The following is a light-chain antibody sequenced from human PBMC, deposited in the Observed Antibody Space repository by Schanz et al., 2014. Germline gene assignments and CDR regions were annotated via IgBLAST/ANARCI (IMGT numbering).Light chain of an antibody. V-gene: IGLV2-14*01. J-gene: IGLJ3*02. CDR3: SSYTRSSTQV. CDR2: DVS. Sequence: QSALTQPASVSGSPGQSITISCTGTSSDVGGYNYVSWYQQHPGKAPKLMIYDVSNRPSGVSNRFSGSGSGNTASLTISGLQAEDEADYYCSSYTRSSTQVFGGGTKLT. CDR1: SSDVGGYNY.